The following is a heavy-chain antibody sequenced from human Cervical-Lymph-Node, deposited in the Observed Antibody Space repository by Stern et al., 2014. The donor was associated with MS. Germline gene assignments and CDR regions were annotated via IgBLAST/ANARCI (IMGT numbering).Heavy chain of an antibody. CDR2: ISHRGNT. Sequence: QLQLQESGPGLEKPSETLSLSCSVSGGSISSNSYFWGWIRQPPGKGLEWIGSISHRGNTYYNPSLKSRVTRSVDTSKNQFSLRLTSVTAADTAVYYCARQGGDSLDWFDPWGQGTLVTVSS. CDR1: GGSISSNSYF. J-gene: IGHJ5*02. V-gene: IGHV4-39*01. CDR3: ARQGGDSLDWFDP. D-gene: IGHD2-21*02.